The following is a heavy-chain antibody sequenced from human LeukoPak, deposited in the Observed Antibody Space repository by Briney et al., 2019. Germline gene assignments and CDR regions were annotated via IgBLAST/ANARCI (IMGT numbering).Heavy chain of an antibody. CDR1: GFTFSSYA. Sequence: GGSLRLSCAASGFTFSSYAMHWVRQAPGKGLEWVAVVSYDGSNKYYANSVKGRFTISRDKSKNTLHLQMNSLRAEDTAVYYCTRGATTWGQGTMVTVSS. CDR2: VSYDGSNK. V-gene: IGHV3-30*04. CDR3: TRGATT. D-gene: IGHD1-26*01. J-gene: IGHJ3*01.